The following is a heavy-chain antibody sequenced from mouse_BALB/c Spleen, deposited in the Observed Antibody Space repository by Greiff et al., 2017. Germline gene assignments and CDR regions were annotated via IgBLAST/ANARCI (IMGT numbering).Heavy chain of an antibody. CDR2: IRNKANGYTT. J-gene: IGHJ1*01. CDR3: ARFYYYGSSLYWYFDV. V-gene: IGHV7-3*02. CDR1: GFTFTDYY. Sequence: EVQLMESGGGLVQPGGSLRLSCATSGFTFTDYYMSWVRQPPGKALEWLGFIRNKANGYTTEYSASVKGRFTISRDNSQSILYLQMNTLRAEDSATYYCARFYYYGSSLYWYFDVWGAGTTVTVSS. D-gene: IGHD1-1*01.